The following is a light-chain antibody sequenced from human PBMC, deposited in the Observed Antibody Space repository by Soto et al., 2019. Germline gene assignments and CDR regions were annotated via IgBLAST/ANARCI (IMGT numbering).Light chain of an antibody. CDR2: DAS. V-gene: IGKV3-20*01. Sequence: ETVLTQSPGTLSLSPGERATLSCRASQSVSSSYLAWYQQKPGQAPRLLIYDASSRATGIPDRFNGSGSGTDFTLTISRLEPEDFAVYYCQQYVRSPPSWTFGQGTKVEIK. CDR1: QSVSSSY. CDR3: QQYVRSPPSWT. J-gene: IGKJ1*01.